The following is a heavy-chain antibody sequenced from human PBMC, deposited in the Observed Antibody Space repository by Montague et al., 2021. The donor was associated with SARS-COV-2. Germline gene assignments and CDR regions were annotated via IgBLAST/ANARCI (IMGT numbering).Heavy chain of an antibody. CDR3: AKAPGGSRLLAYAGMDV. V-gene: IGHV3-23*03. Sequence: SLRLSCAASGFNFRDYAMTWVRQAPGKGLEWVSVIFSSGKIVQDVDSGKGRFTVSRDNSKNTMYLQMKSLRGVDTAVYYCAKAPGGSRLLAYAGMDVWGQGTAVTVSS. CDR2: IFSSGKIV. J-gene: IGHJ6*02. CDR1: GFNFRDYA. D-gene: IGHD2-15*01.